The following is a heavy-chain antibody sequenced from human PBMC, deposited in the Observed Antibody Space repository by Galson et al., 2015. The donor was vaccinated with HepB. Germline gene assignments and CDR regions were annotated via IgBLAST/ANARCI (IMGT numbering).Heavy chain of an antibody. CDR2: INPSDGST. V-gene: IGHV1-46*01. D-gene: IGHD3-10*01. CDR3: ARDGGGGYYGSGSYRHWFDP. CDR1: GYTFTSYY. Sequence: SVKVSCKASGYTFTSYYMHWVRQAPGQGLEWMGIINPSDGSTSYAQKFQGRVTMTRDTSTSTVYMELSSLRSEDTAVYYCARDGGGGYYGSGSYRHWFDPWGQGTLVTVSS. J-gene: IGHJ5*02.